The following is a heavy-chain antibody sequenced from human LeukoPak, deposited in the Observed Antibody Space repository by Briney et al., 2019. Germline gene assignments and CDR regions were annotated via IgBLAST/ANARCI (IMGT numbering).Heavy chain of an antibody. Sequence: ASVKVSCKASGYTFTSYYMHWVRQAPGQGFEWMGWINPNSGGTNYAQKFQGRVTMTRDTSISTAYMELSRLRSDDTAVYYCARDPRSSSGYYYAPFDPWGQGTLVTVSS. D-gene: IGHD3-22*01. CDR1: GYTFTSYY. CDR2: INPNSGGT. CDR3: ARDPRSSSGYYYAPFDP. J-gene: IGHJ5*02. V-gene: IGHV1-2*02.